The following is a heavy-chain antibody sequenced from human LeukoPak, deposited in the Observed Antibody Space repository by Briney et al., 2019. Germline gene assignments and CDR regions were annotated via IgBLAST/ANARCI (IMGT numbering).Heavy chain of an antibody. Sequence: PGGSLRLSCAASGFTFSSYSMNWVRQAPGKGLDWVSYISSSSSTIYYADSVKGRFTISRDNAENSLYLQMNSLRAEDTAVYYCARGSHSSGWHYLFDDWGQGTLVTVFS. J-gene: IGHJ4*02. CDR1: GFTFSSYS. D-gene: IGHD6-19*01. CDR2: ISSSSSTI. V-gene: IGHV3-48*01. CDR3: ARGSHSSGWHYLFDD.